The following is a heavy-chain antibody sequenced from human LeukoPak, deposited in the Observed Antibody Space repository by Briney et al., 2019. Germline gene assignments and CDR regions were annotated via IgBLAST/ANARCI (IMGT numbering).Heavy chain of an antibody. J-gene: IGHJ4*02. CDR3: ARIGYSSSSLDY. CDR1: GFTFSNYW. CDR2: IKQDGSVK. Sequence: PGGSLRLPCAASGFTFSNYWMSWVRQAPGKGLEWVANIKQDGSVKYYVDSVKGRFTISRDNPKNSLSLQMNSLRAEDTAVYYCARIGYSSSSLDYWGQGTLLVTVSS. D-gene: IGHD6-6*01. V-gene: IGHV3-7*01.